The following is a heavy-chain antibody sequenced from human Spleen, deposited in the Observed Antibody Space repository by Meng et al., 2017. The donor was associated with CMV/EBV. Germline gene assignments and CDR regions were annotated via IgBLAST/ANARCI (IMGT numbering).Heavy chain of an antibody. J-gene: IGHJ4*02. D-gene: IGHD2-15*01. CDR1: GYTFTSYD. CDR3: ARPSLRVLGWSALFDY. CDR2: INPNSGAT. Sequence: ASVKVSCKASGYTFTSYDINWVRQATGQGLEWMGWINPNSGATNYAQKFQGRVTMTRDTSVNTAYMDLRRLKSDDSAVHYCARPSLRVLGWSALFDYWGQGTLVTVSS. V-gene: IGHV1-2*02.